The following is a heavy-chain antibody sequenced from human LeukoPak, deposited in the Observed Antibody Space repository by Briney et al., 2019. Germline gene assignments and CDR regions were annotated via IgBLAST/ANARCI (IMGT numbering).Heavy chain of an antibody. J-gene: IGHJ4*02. CDR3: ASFSAVAAVFDY. Sequence: GGSLRLSCAASGFTFSSYSMNWVRQAPGKGLEWVSSISSSSSYIYYADSVKGRFTISRDNAKNSLYLQMNSLRAEDTAVYYCASFSAVAAVFDYWGQGTLVTVSS. D-gene: IGHD6-19*01. CDR2: ISSSSSYI. V-gene: IGHV3-21*01. CDR1: GFTFSSYS.